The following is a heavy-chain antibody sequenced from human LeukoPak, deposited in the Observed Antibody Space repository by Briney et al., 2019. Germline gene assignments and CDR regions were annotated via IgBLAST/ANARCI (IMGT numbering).Heavy chain of an antibody. V-gene: IGHV1-3*01. CDR1: GYTFTSYA. Sequence: ASVKVSCTASGYTFTSYAMHWVRQAPGQRLEWMGWINAGNGNTKYSQKFQGRVTITRDTSASSAYMELSCLRSEGTAVYYCARSIAEVIDPWGQGTLVTVSS. CDR2: INAGNGNT. J-gene: IGHJ5*02. D-gene: IGHD6-6*01. CDR3: ARSIAEVIDP.